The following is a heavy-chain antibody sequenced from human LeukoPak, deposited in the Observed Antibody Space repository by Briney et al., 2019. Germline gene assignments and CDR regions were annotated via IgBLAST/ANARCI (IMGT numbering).Heavy chain of an antibody. CDR2: ISAYNGNT. CDR1: GYTFTSYG. J-gene: IGHJ4*02. CDR3: ARPSPFYDSSNAFDY. D-gene: IGHD6-6*01. Sequence: ASVKVSCKASGYTFTSYGVSWVRLAPGQGLEWMGWISAYNGNTNYAQKLQGRVTMTTDTSTSTAYMELGSLRSEDTAVYYCARPSPFYDSSNAFDYWGQGTLITVSS. V-gene: IGHV1-18*01.